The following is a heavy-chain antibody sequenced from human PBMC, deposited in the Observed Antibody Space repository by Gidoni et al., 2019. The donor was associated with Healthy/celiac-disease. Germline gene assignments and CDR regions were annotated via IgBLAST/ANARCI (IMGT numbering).Heavy chain of an antibody. CDR2: IRYDGSNK. V-gene: IGHV3-30*02. CDR3: AKEPGLAAVSPRPEYFQH. D-gene: IGHD6-13*01. J-gene: IGHJ1*01. CDR1: GFTFSSYG. Sequence: QVQLVASGGGVVQPGGSLRLPCAASGFTFSSYGMHWVRQAPGKGLEWVAFIRYDGSNKYYADSEKGRFTISRDNSKNTLYLQMNSLRAEDTAVYYCAKEPGLAAVSPRPEYFQHWGQGTLVTVSS.